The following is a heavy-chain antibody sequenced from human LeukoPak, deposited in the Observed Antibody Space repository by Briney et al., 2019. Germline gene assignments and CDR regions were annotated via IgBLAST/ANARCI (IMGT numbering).Heavy chain of an antibody. CDR2: IWYDGSDK. CDR3: ARGSGHYHYYMDV. J-gene: IGHJ6*03. Sequence: GGSLRLSCAASGFTFTIYGMHWVRQAPGKGLEWVAVIWYDGSDKYYADSVKGRFTISRDNSKNTLYLQMNSLRAEDTAVYYCARGSGHYHYYMDVWGKGTTVTVSS. CDR1: GFTFTIYG. V-gene: IGHV3-33*01.